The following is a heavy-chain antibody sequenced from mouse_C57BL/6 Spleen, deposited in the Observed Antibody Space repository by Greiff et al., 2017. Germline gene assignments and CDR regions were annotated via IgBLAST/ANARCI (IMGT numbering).Heavy chain of an antibody. CDR3: ARAYDYDDYFDY. V-gene: IGHV5-16*01. CDR1: GFTFSDYY. D-gene: IGHD2-4*01. Sequence: EVMLVVSEGGLVQPGSSMKLSCTASGFTFSDYYMAWVRQVPEKGLEWVANINYDGSSTYYLDSLKSRFIISRDNAKNILYLQMSSLKSEDTATYYCARAYDYDDYFDYWGQGTTLTVSS. CDR2: INYDGSST. J-gene: IGHJ2*01.